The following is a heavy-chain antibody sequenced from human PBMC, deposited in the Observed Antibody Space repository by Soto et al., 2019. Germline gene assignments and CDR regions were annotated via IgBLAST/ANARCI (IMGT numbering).Heavy chain of an antibody. CDR3: ARVPAAAGTVDY. D-gene: IGHD6-13*01. Sequence: SETLSLTCTVSGGSVSSGSYYWSWIRQPPGKGLEWIGYIYYSGSTNYNPSLKSRVTISVDTSKNQFSLKLSSVTAADTAAYYCARVPAAAGTVDYWGQGTLVTVSS. CDR2: IYYSGST. V-gene: IGHV4-61*01. J-gene: IGHJ4*02. CDR1: GGSVSSGSYY.